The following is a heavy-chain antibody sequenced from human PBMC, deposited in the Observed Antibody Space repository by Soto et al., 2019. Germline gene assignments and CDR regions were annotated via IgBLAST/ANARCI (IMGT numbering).Heavy chain of an antibody. D-gene: IGHD5-18*01. V-gene: IGHV1-3*01. CDR3: ARDPGYSYGYN. CDR1: GYTFTSYA. CDR2: INAGNGNT. J-gene: IGHJ4*02. Sequence: QVQLVXSGXXXXXXGASVKVSCKASGYTFTSYAMHWVRQAPGQRLEWMGWINAGNGNTKYSQKFQGRVTITRDTSASTAYMKLSSLRSEDTAVYYCARDPGYSYGYNWGQGTLVTVSS.